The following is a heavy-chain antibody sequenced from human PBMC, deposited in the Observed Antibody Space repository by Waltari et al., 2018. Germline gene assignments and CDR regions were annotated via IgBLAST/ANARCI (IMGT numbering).Heavy chain of an antibody. CDR2: IYYSGST. CDR1: GGSISSGDYY. J-gene: IGHJ4*02. D-gene: IGHD5-12*01. CDR3: ARGRGRWLQFSFDY. V-gene: IGHV4-30-4*08. Sequence: QLQLQESGPGLVKPSETLSLTCTVSGGSISSGDYYWSWIRQPPGKGLEWIGYIYYSGSTYYNPSLKIRGTISGDTSKTQFSLKLSSVTAADTAVYYCARGRGRWLQFSFDYWGQGTLVTVSS.